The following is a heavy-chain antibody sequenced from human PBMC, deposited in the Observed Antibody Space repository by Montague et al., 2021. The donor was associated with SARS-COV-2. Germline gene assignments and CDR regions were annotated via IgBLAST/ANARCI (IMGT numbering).Heavy chain of an antibody. Sequence: SETLSLTCSVSGGSINNYYWGWVRQSPGKGLEWIGYIHYSGSVTTSYXXXLKSRVSISVDTSENQFSLKLTSVTAADTAVYYCARRGGGEVFARFMYWYFDVWSRGSLVTVSS. CDR1: GGSINNYY. CDR2: IHYSGSVTT. J-gene: IGHJ2*01. V-gene: IGHV4-59*13. D-gene: IGHD2-21*01. CDR3: ARRGGGEVFARFMYWYFDV.